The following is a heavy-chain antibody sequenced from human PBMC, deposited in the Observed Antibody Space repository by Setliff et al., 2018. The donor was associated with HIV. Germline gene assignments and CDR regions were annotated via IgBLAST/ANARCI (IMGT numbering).Heavy chain of an antibody. D-gene: IGHD1-26*01. CDR1: GFGLSSYR. V-gene: IGHV3-21*01. Sequence: GGSLRLSCATSGFGLSSYRMNWVRQAPGKGLEWVSAITSSSRYIYYSESVRGRFTVSRDNDKNSLYLQMNSLRAEDTAVYYCAKADSWDLLPFDYWGQGTLVTVSS. CDR2: ITSSSRYI. J-gene: IGHJ4*02. CDR3: AKADSWDLLPFDY.